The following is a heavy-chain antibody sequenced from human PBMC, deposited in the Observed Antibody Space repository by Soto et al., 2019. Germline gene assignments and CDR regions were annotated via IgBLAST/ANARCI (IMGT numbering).Heavy chain of an antibody. J-gene: IGHJ6*02. CDR2: ISYDGSNK. V-gene: IGHV3-30-3*01. CDR3: ARPKERHCSSTSCYGGGIYYGMDV. Sequence: GGSLRLSCAASGFTFSSYATHWVRQAPGKGLEWVAVISYDGSNKYYADSVKGRFTISRDNSKNTLYLQMNSLRAEDTAVYYCARPKERHCSSTSCYGGGIYYGMDVWGQGTTVTVSS. CDR1: GFTFSSYA. D-gene: IGHD2-2*01.